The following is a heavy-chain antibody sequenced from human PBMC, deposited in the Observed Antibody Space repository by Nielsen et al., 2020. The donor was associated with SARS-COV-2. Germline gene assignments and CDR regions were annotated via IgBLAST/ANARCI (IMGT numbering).Heavy chain of an antibody. V-gene: IGHV3-7*01. Sequence: GGSLRLSCAASGFTFSSNWMSWVRRAPGKGLEWVANIKRDGSEKYYVDAVKGRFTISRDNARNSVYLQMNSLRVEDTALYYCARDNGDSGGWFDPWGQGTQVTVSS. D-gene: IGHD4-23*01. CDR1: GFTFSSNW. J-gene: IGHJ5*02. CDR2: IKRDGSEK. CDR3: ARDNGDSGGWFDP.